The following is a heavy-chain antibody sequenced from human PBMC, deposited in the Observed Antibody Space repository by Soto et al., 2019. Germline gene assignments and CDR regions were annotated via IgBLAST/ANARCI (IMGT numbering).Heavy chain of an antibody. J-gene: IGHJ4*02. V-gene: IGHV1-18*04. D-gene: IGHD3-22*01. Sequence: ASVKVSCKASGYTFTSYGISWVRQAPGQGLEWMGWISAYNGNTNYAQKLQGRVTMTTDTSTSTAYMELRSLRSDDTAVYYCARLRYCASSGHPYFDYWGQGNLVTVSS. CDR3: ARLRYCASSGHPYFDY. CDR2: ISAYNGNT. CDR1: GYTFTSYG.